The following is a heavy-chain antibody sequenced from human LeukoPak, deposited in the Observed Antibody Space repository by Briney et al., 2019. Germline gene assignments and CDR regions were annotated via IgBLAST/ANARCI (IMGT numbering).Heavy chain of an antibody. J-gene: IGHJ4*02. CDR2: IIPIFGTA. Sequence: ASVKVSCKASGDTFRSYAIYWVRQAPGQGLECMGGIIPIFGTANYAQKFQGRVTITADDSTSTAYMELSSPRSEDTAVYFCAREGINGYSHFDYWGQGTLVTVSS. CDR3: AREGINGYSHFDY. CDR1: GDTFRSYA. V-gene: IGHV1-69*01. D-gene: IGHD5-18*01.